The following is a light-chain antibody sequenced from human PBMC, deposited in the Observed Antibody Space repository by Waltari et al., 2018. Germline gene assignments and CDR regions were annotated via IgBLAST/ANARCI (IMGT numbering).Light chain of an antibody. CDR1: QNVSRW. J-gene: IGKJ2*01. CDR3: QQYNSFSYT. CDR2: DGS. V-gene: IGKV1-5*01. Sequence: DIQMTQSPSILSASVGDRVTITCRASQNVSRWLAWYQQKPGTAPRLLIYDGSTLETGVPSRISGSGSGTEFTLTISSLQPDDYATYYCQQYNSFSYTFGQGTKLEIK.